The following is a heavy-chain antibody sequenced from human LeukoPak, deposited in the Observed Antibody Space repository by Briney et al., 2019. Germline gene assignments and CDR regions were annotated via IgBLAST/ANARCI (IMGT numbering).Heavy chain of an antibody. CDR2: INDSGST. D-gene: IGHD6-19*01. J-gene: IGHJ4*02. CDR1: GGSFSVNY. CDR3: ARRPVAAGRSVRYFDY. Sequence: SETLSLTCAVYGGSFSVNYWSWIRQPPGKGLEWIGEINDSGSTSYNPSLKSRVAISGDASKNQLSLKLSSVTAADTAVYYCARRPVAAGRSVRYFDYWGQGTLVTVSS. V-gene: IGHV4-34*01.